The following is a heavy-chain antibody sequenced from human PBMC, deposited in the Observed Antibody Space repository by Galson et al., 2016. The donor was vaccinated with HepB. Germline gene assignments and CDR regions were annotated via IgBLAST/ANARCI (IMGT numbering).Heavy chain of an antibody. D-gene: IGHD2-8*01. CDR3: ARGEDGNGQNTDY. CDR1: GFTFSDHF. J-gene: IGHJ4*02. V-gene: IGHV3-11*01. Sequence: SLRLSCAASGFTFSDHFMTWIRQAPGKGLEWVSYISSSGSSTDYADSVKGRFTMSRDNAKNSLYLQMNSLRAEDTAVYYCARGEDGNGQNTDYWGQGTLVTVSS. CDR2: ISSSGSST.